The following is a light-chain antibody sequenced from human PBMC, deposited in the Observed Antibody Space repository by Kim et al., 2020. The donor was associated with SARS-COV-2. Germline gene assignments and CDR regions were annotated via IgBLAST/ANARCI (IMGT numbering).Light chain of an antibody. J-gene: IGKJ5*01. Sequence: FPPGERATLSSGASRGVSSYVAWYQKPPGQAPMLINDDASNRATSTPAMFSGSGCGKDFIITISSLEHEDFAVYYCQQSSNWPTFGQGTRLEIK. CDR1: RGVSSY. V-gene: IGKV3-11*01. CDR2: DAS. CDR3: QQSSNWPT.